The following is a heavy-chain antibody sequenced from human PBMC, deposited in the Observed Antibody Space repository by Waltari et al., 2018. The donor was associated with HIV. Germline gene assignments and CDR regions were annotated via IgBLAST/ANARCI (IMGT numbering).Heavy chain of an antibody. CDR1: GFSFRSYG. CDR2: IWYDGSNK. V-gene: IGHV3-33*01. Sequence: QVQLVESGGGVVQPGRSLRLAFAAAGFSFRSYGLNWVRQVPGKGVEWVAVIWYDGSNKYYADSVKGRFTISRDNSKNTLYLQMNSLRAEDTAVYYCARDPSGEGGYYYYFDYWGQGTLVTVSS. J-gene: IGHJ4*02. D-gene: IGHD3-22*01. CDR3: ARDPSGEGGYYYYFDY.